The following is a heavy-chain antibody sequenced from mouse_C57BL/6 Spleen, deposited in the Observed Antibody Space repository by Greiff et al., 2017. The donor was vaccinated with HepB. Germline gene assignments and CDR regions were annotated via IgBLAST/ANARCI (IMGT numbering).Heavy chain of an antibody. D-gene: IGHD4-1*01. CDR1: GFTFTDYY. J-gene: IGHJ3*01. Sequence: EVQLVESGGGLVQPGGSLSLSCAASGFTFTDYYMSWVRQPPGKALEWLGFIRNKANGYTTEYSASVKGRFTISRDNSQSILYLQMNALRAEDSATYYCARSSLGPWFAYWGQGTLVTVSA. V-gene: IGHV7-3*01. CDR2: IRNKANGYTT. CDR3: ARSSLGPWFAY.